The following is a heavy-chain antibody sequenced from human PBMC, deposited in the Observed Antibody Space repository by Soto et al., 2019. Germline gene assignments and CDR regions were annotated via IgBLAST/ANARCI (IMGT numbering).Heavy chain of an antibody. J-gene: IGHJ6*02. CDR2: IYNSGNT. Sequence: SETLSLTCTVSGGSISSYYWNWIRQPPGKGLEWIGYIYNSGNTKYNPSLNSRVTISADTSKNQFSLKLNSVTAADTAMYYCTRGTEGSYYYYGMDVWGQGTTVTVSS. CDR1: GGSISSYY. V-gene: IGHV4-59*08. D-gene: IGHD1-1*01. CDR3: TRGTEGSYYYYGMDV.